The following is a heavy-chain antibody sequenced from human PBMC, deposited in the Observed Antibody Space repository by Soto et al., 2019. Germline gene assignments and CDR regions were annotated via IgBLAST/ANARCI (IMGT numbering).Heavy chain of an antibody. Sequence: SQTLSLTCAISGDSVSSKSATWNWIRQAPSRALEWLGRTYYRSKWSTDYAVSLRGRITVSPESSKNQFSLRLTSLTPEDTAVYYCASALAGSYDYWGQGTLVTVSS. D-gene: IGHD3-10*01. CDR3: ASALAGSYDY. J-gene: IGHJ4*02. CDR2: TYYRSKWST. CDR1: GDSVSSKSAT. V-gene: IGHV6-1*01.